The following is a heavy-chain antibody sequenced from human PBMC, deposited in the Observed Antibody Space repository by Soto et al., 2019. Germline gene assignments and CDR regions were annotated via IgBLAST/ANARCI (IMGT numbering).Heavy chain of an antibody. J-gene: IGHJ4*02. CDR2: VYYNGIT. D-gene: IGHD7-27*01. Sequence: QVQLQESGPGLVKPSETLSLTCTVSGGSINNHYWSWIRQPPGKGLEWLGYVYYNGITNYNPTLKSRATMSVDTSKNHLSLNLTSLTAADTAIYYCTRANWYSEYWGQGTLVTVSS. V-gene: IGHV4-59*11. CDR3: TRANWYSEY. CDR1: GGSINNHY.